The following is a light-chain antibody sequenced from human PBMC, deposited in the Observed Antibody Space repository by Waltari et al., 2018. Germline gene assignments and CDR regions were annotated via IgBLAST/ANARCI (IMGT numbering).Light chain of an antibody. Sequence: QSALTQPRSVSGSPGQSVTISRTGTSSHVGGYNYVPWYQQPPCKAPKLMIYDVSKRPSGVPDRFSGSKSGNTASLTISGLQAEDEADYYCCSYAGSYSVVFGGGTKLTVL. CDR3: CSYAGSYSVV. J-gene: IGLJ2*01. CDR1: SSHVGGYNY. CDR2: DVS. V-gene: IGLV2-11*01.